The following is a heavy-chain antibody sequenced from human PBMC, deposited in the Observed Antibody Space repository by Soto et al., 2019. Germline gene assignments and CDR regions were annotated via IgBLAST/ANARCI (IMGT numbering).Heavy chain of an antibody. CDR3: ARGIAAAAEYYFDY. V-gene: IGHV4-34*01. CDR1: GASFSGYF. D-gene: IGHD6-13*01. Sequence: SETLSLTCAVYGASFSGYFCSWIRQPPGKGLEWIGEINHSGITKYNPSLKSRVTISGDTSRDQFSLNLGSVTAADTAVYYCARGIAAAAEYYFDYWGQGTLVTVSS. CDR2: INHSGIT. J-gene: IGHJ4*02.